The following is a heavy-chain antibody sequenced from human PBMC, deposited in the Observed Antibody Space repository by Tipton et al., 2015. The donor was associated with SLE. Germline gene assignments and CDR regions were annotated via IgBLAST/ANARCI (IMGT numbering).Heavy chain of an antibody. Sequence: SLRLSCAASGFTFSSYSMNWVRQAPGKGLEWVSSISSSSSYIYYADSVKGRFTISRDNAKRTLYLQMNSLRAEDTALYYCARVLAGGTPLGYWGQGTLVSVSS. CDR1: GFTFSSYS. V-gene: IGHV3-21*01. CDR3: ARVLAGGTPLGY. CDR2: ISSSSSYI. J-gene: IGHJ4*02. D-gene: IGHD1-26*01.